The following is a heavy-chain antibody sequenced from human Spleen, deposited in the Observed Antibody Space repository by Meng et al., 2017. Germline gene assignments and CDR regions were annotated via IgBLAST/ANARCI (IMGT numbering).Heavy chain of an antibody. V-gene: IGHV4-39*07. Sequence: GSLRLSCTVSGGSISSSSYSWGWIRQPPGKGLEWIGNMYYSGSSYYNPSLQSRVTISVDTSKNQFSLKLSSVTAADTAVYYCAGPTDGAFDIWGQGTMVTVSS. J-gene: IGHJ3*02. CDR1: GGSISSSSYS. CDR2: MYYSGSS. CDR3: AGPTDGAFDI. D-gene: IGHD2-21*02.